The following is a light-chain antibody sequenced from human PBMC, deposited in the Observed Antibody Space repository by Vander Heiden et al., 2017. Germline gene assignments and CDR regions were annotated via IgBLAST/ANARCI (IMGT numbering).Light chain of an antibody. CDR1: QSVSSN. V-gene: IGKV3-15*01. J-gene: IGKJ4*01. Sequence: EIVMTQSPATLPVSPGERATLSCRARQSVSSNLAWYQQKPGQAPRLLIYGASNRATGIPDRFSGSGSGTEFTLTISRLQSEDFAVYYCQQYNNWRGTFGEGTKVEIK. CDR2: GAS. CDR3: QQYNNWRGT.